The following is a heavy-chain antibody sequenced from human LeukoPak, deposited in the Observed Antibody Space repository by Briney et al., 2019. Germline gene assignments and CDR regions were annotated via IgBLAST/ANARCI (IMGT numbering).Heavy chain of an antibody. J-gene: IGHJ6*02. CDR3: ARGLPYYDFWSGYYSNYYYYGMDV. V-gene: IGHV1-8*01. CDR1: GYTFTSYD. Sequence: ASVTVSCKASGYTFTSYDISGVGQATGQGLEWMGWMNPKSGKTGYAQKFQCRVTMTRHTSIRTAYMELRSLRSEDTAVYYCARGLPYYDFWSGYYSNYYYYGMDVWGQGTTVTVSS. CDR2: MNPKSGKT. D-gene: IGHD3-3*01.